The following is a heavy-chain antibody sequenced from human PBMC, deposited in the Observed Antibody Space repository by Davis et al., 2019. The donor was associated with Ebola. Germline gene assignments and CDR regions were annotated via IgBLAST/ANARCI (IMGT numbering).Heavy chain of an antibody. D-gene: IGHD7-27*01. CDR1: GDSVSRKSAA. Sequence: SQTLSLTCGISGDSVSRKSAAWSWIRQSPSRGLEWLGRTYYRSKWYNDYAVSVKSRITVNPDTSKNQFSLQLNSVTPEDTAVYFCARDLGGSFDNWGQGTLVTVSS. CDR2: TYYRSKWYN. V-gene: IGHV6-1*01. J-gene: IGHJ4*02. CDR3: ARDLGGSFDN.